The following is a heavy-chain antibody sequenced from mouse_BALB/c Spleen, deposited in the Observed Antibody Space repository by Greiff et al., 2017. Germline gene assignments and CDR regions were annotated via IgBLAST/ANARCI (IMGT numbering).Heavy chain of an antibody. J-gene: IGHJ4*01. Sequence: QVHVKQSGPGLVAPSQSLSITCTVSGFSLTGYGVNWVRQPPGKGLEWLGMIWGDGSTDYNSALKSRLSISKDNSKSQVFLKMNSLQTDDTARYYCARVITTATGYYAMDYWGQGTSVTVSS. D-gene: IGHD1-2*01. V-gene: IGHV2-6-7*01. CDR2: IWGDGST. CDR3: ARVITTATGYYAMDY. CDR1: GFSLTGYG.